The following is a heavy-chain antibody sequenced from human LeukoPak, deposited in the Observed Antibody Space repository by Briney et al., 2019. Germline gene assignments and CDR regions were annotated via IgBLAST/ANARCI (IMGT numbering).Heavy chain of an antibody. CDR3: ARGRDYYDSSGYPSPFDY. D-gene: IGHD3-22*01. CDR1: GGSISSYY. J-gene: IGHJ4*02. Sequence: TSETLSLTCTVSGGSISSYYWSWIRQPPGKGLEWIGYIYYSGSTNYNPSLKSRVTISVDTSKNQFSLELSSVTAADTAVYYCARGRDYYDSSGYPSPFDYWGQGTLVTVSS. CDR2: IYYSGST. V-gene: IGHV4-59*01.